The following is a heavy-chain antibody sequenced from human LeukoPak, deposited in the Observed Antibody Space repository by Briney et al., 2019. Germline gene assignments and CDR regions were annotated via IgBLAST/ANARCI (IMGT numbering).Heavy chain of an antibody. V-gene: IGHV3-21*01. CDR2: ITSSSGSI. CDR1: GFTFISYA. J-gene: IGHJ4*02. D-gene: IGHD1-1*01. CDR3: ARDWNYFSS. Sequence: GGSLRLSCVASGFTFISYAMNGVRQAPGKGLEGVSSITSSSGSIYYADSVKGRFTISRDNAKNSLYLQMNSLRVEDTAVYFCARDWNYFSSWGQGTLVTVSS.